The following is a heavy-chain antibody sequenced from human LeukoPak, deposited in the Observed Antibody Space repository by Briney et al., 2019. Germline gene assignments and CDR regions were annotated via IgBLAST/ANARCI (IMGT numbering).Heavy chain of an antibody. CDR1: GFTFSSYS. D-gene: IGHD4-17*01. V-gene: IGHV3-48*04. CDR3: ARDKRGLGDYVLDAFDI. Sequence: GGSLRLSCAASGFTFSSYSMNWVRQAPGKGLEWVSYISSSSSTIYYADSVKGRFTISRDNAKNSLYLQMNSLRAEDTAVYYCARDKRGLGDYVLDAFDIWGQGTMVTVSS. CDR2: ISSSSSTI. J-gene: IGHJ3*02.